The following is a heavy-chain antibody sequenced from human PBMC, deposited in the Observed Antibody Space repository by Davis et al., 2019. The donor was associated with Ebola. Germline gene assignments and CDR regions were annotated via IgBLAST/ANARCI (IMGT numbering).Heavy chain of an antibody. CDR3: ARGTSLARNFDY. CDR2: IYPDDSET. V-gene: IGHV5-51*01. Sequence: GESLKISCKGSGYRFTSNWIGWVRQMPGKGLEWMGIIYPDDSETRYSPSFQGQVTISADKSTNTAYRQWNSLKASDTAMYYCARGTSLARNFDYWGQGTLVTVSS. J-gene: IGHJ4*02. D-gene: IGHD3-3*02. CDR1: GYRFTSNW.